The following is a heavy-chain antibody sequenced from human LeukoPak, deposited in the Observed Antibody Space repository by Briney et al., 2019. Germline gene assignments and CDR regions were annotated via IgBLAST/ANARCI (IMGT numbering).Heavy chain of an antibody. Sequence: PSQTLSLTCTVSGGSISSGDYYWSWIRQPPGKGLEWIAYMYYSGSTYYNPSLKSRVTMSADTSKNQLSLKLSSVTAADTAVYYCASPYYYDSRMDPWGQGILVTVSS. CDR1: GGSISSGDYY. CDR2: MYYSGST. J-gene: IGHJ5*02. D-gene: IGHD3-22*01. V-gene: IGHV4-30-4*01. CDR3: ASPYYYDSRMDP.